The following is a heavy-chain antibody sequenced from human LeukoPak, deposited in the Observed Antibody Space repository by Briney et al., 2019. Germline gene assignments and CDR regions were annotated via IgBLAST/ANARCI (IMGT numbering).Heavy chain of an antibody. CDR3: AINPAAGTDAFDI. CDR1: GYSFTSYW. J-gene: IGHJ3*02. D-gene: IGHD6-19*01. Sequence: KPGASLQISCQGSGYSFTSYWIGRVRQLPGKGLEWMGIIYPGDSDTRYSPSFQGRVTISADKSISTAYLQWSSLKASDTAMYYCAINPAAGTDAFDIWGQGTMVTVSS. CDR2: IYPGDSDT. V-gene: IGHV5-51*03.